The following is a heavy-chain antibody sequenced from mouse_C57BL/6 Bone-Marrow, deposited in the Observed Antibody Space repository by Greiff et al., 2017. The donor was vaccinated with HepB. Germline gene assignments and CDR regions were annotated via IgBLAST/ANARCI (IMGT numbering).Heavy chain of an antibody. Sequence: QVQLQHSGAELARPGASVKLSCKASGYTFTSYGISWVKQRTGQGLEWIGEIYPRSGNTYYNEKFKGKATLTADKSSSTAYMELRSLTSEDSAVYFCARYTTVVAPYYFDYWGQGTTLTVSS. CDR2: IYPRSGNT. V-gene: IGHV1-81*01. CDR3: ARYTTVVAPYYFDY. CDR1: GYTFTSYG. D-gene: IGHD1-1*01. J-gene: IGHJ2*01.